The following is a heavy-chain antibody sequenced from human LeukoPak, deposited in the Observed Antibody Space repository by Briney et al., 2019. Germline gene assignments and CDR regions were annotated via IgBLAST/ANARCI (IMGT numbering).Heavy chain of an antibody. CDR1: GFTFSNAW. D-gene: IGHD4-23*01. Sequence: PGGSLRLSCAASGFTFSNAWMSWVRQAPGKGLEWVGRIKSKTDGGTTDYAAPVKGRFTISRDDSKNTLYLQMNSLKTEDTAVYYCTLTTVVTHTRPGWFDPWGQGTLVTVSS. J-gene: IGHJ5*02. CDR3: TLTTVVTHTRPGWFDP. V-gene: IGHV3-15*01. CDR2: IKSKTDGGTT.